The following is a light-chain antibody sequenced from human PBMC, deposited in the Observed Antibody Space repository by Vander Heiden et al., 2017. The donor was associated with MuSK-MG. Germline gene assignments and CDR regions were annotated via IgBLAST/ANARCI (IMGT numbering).Light chain of an antibody. CDR1: KLGDKY. CDR2: QDS. J-gene: IGLJ2*01. CDR3: QEWDSSSWV. Sequence: SYELTQPPSVSVSPGQTASITCSGAKLGDKYACWYQQKPGQSPGRGIYQDSKRPSGIPERFSGSNSGTNANLTIRGTQAVDDADYYCQEWDSSSWVFGGGTKLTVL. V-gene: IGLV3-1*01.